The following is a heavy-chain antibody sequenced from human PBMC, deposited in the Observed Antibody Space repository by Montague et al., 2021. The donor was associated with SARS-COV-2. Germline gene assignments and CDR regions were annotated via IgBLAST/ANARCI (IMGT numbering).Heavy chain of an antibody. V-gene: IGHV3-30-3*01. D-gene: IGHD3-10*01. CDR1: GFTFSSYA. CDR3: ARAGKAEPRLLWFGELYKAPFDY. Sequence: SLRLSCAASGFTFSSYAMHWVRQAPGKGLEWVAVISYDGSNKYYADSVKGRFTISRDNSKNTLYLQMNSLRAEDTAVYYCARAGKAEPRLLWFGELYKAPFDYWGQGTLVTVSS. J-gene: IGHJ4*02. CDR2: ISYDGSNK.